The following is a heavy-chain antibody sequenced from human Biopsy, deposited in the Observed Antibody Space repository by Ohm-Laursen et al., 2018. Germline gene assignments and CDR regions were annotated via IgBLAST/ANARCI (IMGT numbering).Heavy chain of an antibody. Sequence: EASVKVSCNASGYDFLDFHIHWVRQVPGQGLEWIGHINPHTGVTKYAQKFLDRITMTGDTSISTAYMDLSRLTSADTGIYYCARPSGGVSTIGFEPWGQGTLVIVSS. CDR1: GYDFLDFH. D-gene: IGHD5/OR15-5a*01. J-gene: IGHJ5*02. CDR3: ARPSGGVSTIGFEP. CDR2: INPHTGVT. V-gene: IGHV1-2*05.